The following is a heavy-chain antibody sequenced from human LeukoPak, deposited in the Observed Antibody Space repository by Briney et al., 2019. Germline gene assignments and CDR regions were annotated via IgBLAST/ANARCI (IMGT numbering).Heavy chain of an antibody. Sequence: GGSLRLSCSASGFTFNTYAMYWVRQAPGKGLEYVSAITSSGGSTYYADSVKGRFTISRDNSKNTLYLQMSSLRAEDTAVYYCVKGALRRGNHHWHFDLWGRGTLVTVSS. CDR2: ITSSGGST. CDR3: VKGALRRGNHHWHFDL. J-gene: IGHJ2*01. D-gene: IGHD1-14*01. CDR1: GFTFNTYA. V-gene: IGHV3-64D*09.